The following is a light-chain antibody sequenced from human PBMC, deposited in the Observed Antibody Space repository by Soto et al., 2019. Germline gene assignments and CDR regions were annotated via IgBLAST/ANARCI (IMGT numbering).Light chain of an antibody. Sequence: QSALTQPASVSGSPGQSITISCTGTTSDIGGYNYVSWYQQHPAKAPKLMIYEVSNRPSGVSKRFSGSKSGSTASLTISGLQAEDEADYYSSSYTSSSSLGVFGGGTKLPS. J-gene: IGLJ3*02. V-gene: IGLV2-14*01. CDR3: SSYTSSSSLGV. CDR1: TSDIGGYNY. CDR2: EVS.